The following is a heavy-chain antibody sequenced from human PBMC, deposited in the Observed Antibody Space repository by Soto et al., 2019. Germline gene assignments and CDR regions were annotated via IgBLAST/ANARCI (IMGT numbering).Heavy chain of an antibody. CDR2: IYYSGST. Sequence: PSETLSLTCTVSGGSISSSSYYWGWIRQPPGKGLEWIGSIYYSGSTYYNPSLKSRVTISVDTSKNQFSLKLSSVTAADTAVYYCARHAESCSGLNWFDPWGQGTLVTVSS. CDR1: GGSISSSSYY. J-gene: IGHJ5*02. D-gene: IGHD2-15*01. V-gene: IGHV4-39*01. CDR3: ARHAESCSGLNWFDP.